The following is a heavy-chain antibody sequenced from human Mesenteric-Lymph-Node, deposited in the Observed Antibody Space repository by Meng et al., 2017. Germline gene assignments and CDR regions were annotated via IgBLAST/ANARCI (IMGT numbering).Heavy chain of an antibody. V-gene: IGHV3-21*01. CDR3: ARDQEYSPDS. J-gene: IGHJ4*02. CDR1: GFTFSSYS. D-gene: IGHD2/OR15-2a*01. CDR2: ISSSSSYI. Sequence: GGSLRLSCAASGFTFSSYSMNWVRQAPGKGLEWVSSISSSSSYIYYADSVKGRFTISRDNAKNTLSLQMSSLRAEDTAVYYCARDQEYSPDSWGQGTLVTVSS.